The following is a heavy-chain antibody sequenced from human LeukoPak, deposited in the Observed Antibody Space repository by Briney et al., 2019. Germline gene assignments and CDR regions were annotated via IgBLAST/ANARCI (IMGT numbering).Heavy chain of an antibody. J-gene: IGHJ6*03. V-gene: IGHV4-34*01. CDR2: INHIGST. Sequence: SETLSLTCAVDGGSFSVYYWSSIRQPPGKGRECIGEINHIGSTNSNPSLKSRFTISVDTPKNQFSLKLSSVNAEDTAVYYCARTSYMGSRYYYYYYTDDWGKGTTVTVSS. CDR1: GGSFSVYY. CDR3: ARTSYMGSRYYYYYYTDD. D-gene: IGHD3-10*01.